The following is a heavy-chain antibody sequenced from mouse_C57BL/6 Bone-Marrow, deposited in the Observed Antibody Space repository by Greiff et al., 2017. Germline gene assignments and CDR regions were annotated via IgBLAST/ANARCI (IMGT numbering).Heavy chain of an antibody. CDR2: INPGSGGT. V-gene: IGHV1-54*01. CDR1: GYAFTNYL. CDR3: ARGVLRGDY. D-gene: IGHD1-1*01. Sequence: VQLQQSGAELVRPGTSVKVSCKASGYAFTNYLIEWVQQRPGQGLEWIGVINPGSGGTNYNEKFKGKVTLTADKSSSTAYMQLSSLTSEDSAVYCCARGVLRGDYWGQGTSVTVSS. J-gene: IGHJ4*01.